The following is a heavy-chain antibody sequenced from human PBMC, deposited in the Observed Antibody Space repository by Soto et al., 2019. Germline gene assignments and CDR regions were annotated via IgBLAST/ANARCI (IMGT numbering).Heavy chain of an antibody. V-gene: IGHV3-30*18. J-gene: IGHJ4*02. CDR3: AKDLRNDYPGTAMPAVYY. CDR1: GFTFSSYG. CDR2: ISYDGSNK. Sequence: GGSLRLSCAASGFTFSSYGMHWVRQAPGKGLEWVAVISYDGSNKYYADSVKGRFTISRDNSKNTLYLQMNSLRAEDTAVYYCAKDLRNDYPGTAMPAVYYWGQGTLVTVSS. D-gene: IGHD2-2*01.